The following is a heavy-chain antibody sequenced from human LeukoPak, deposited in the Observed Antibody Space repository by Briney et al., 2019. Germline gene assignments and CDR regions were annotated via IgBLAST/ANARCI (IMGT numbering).Heavy chain of an antibody. D-gene: IGHD3-16*02. V-gene: IGHV3-30*03. CDR3: ATHYREGVSGREYFQH. CDR1: GFNFGSYA. CDR2: ISFDGSGK. J-gene: IGHJ1*01. Sequence: GGSLRLSCAASGFNFGSYAMHWVRQAPGKGLEWVAFISFDGSGKYYVESVKGRFTISRDNSKNTLYLQMNSLRAEDTSVYYCATHYREGVSGREYFQHWGQGTLVTVSS.